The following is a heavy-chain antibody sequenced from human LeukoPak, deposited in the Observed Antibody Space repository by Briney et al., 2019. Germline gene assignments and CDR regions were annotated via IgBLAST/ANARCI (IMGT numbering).Heavy chain of an antibody. V-gene: IGHV1-18*01. CDR1: GYTFSNYG. Sequence: ASVKVSCKASGYTFSNYGITWVRQAPGQGLEWMGWISTDNGNTNYAQKVQGRVTMTTDTSTSTAYMELKSLTSDDTALYYCARAGAAVTMFFDFWGQGTLVTVSS. CDR3: ARAGAAVTMFFDF. CDR2: ISTDNGNT. J-gene: IGHJ4*02. D-gene: IGHD4-17*01.